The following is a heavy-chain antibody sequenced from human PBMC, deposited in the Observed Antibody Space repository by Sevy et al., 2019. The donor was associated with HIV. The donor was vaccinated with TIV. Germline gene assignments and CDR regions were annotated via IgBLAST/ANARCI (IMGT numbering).Heavy chain of an antibody. Sequence: GGYLRLSCAASGITFSNGWMSWIRQAPGKGLEWVGRIKSKTYGGTADYAAPVKDRFTISRDDSKNTLYLQMNSLKTEDTAVYFCSTRGGFWGQGTVVTVSS. V-gene: IGHV3-15*01. CDR2: IKSKTYGGTA. CDR1: GITFSNGW. D-gene: IGHD1-26*01. J-gene: IGHJ4*02. CDR3: STRGGF.